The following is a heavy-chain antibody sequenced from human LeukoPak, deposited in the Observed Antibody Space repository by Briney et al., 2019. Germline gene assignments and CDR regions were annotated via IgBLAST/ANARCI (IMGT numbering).Heavy chain of an antibody. Sequence: PGRSLRLSCAASGFTFSSYGMNWVRQAPGKGLEWVSSISSSSSYIYYADSVKGRFTISRDNAKNSLYLQMNSLRAEDTAVYYCARLTTTVTTPFDYWGQGTLVTVSS. CDR1: GFTFSSYG. V-gene: IGHV3-21*01. CDR2: ISSSSSYI. CDR3: ARLTTTVTTPFDY. J-gene: IGHJ4*02. D-gene: IGHD4-17*01.